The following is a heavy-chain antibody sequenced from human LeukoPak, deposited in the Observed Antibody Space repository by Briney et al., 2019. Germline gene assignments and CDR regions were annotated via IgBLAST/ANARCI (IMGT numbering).Heavy chain of an antibody. Sequence: GGSLRLSCAASGFTFSSYSMNWVRQAPGNGLEWVSSISSSSSYIYYADSVKGRFTISRDNAKNSLYLQMNSLRAEDTAVYYCARSSTTVLAFDIWGQGTVVTVSS. CDR1: GFTFSSYS. CDR2: ISSSSSYI. J-gene: IGHJ3*02. D-gene: IGHD4-17*01. CDR3: ARSSTTVLAFDI. V-gene: IGHV3-21*01.